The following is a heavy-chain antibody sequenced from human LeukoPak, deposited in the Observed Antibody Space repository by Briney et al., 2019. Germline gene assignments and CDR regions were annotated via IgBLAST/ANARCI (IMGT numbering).Heavy chain of an antibody. CDR3: ARRRYYDGSGYLE. Sequence: KPSETLSLPCSVSGDSISRSDSYWDWIRQPPGKGLEWIGTLYYTGRTYYSPSLKSRVTMSVDTSNNQFSLSLRSVTAADTAVYYCARRRYYDGSGYLEWGQGTLLSVSS. J-gene: IGHJ1*01. CDR2: LYYTGRT. CDR1: GDSISRSDSY. D-gene: IGHD3-22*01. V-gene: IGHV4-39*01.